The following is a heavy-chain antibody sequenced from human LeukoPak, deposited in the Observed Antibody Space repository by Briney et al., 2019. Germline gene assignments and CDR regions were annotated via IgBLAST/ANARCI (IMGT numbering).Heavy chain of an antibody. V-gene: IGHV4-34*01. CDR1: GGSFSGYY. CDR2: INHSGST. D-gene: IGHD4-17*01. J-gene: IGHJ4*02. CDR3: ARATYYGDYVDY. Sequence: SETLSLTCAVYGGSFSGYYWSWIRQPPGKGLEWIGEINHSGSTNYNPPLKSRVTISVDTSKNQFSLKLSSVTAADTAVYYCARATYYGDYVDYWGQGTLVTVSS.